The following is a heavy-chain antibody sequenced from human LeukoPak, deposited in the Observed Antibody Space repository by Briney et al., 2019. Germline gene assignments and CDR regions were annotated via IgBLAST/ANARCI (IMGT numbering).Heavy chain of an antibody. D-gene: IGHD2-2*01. Sequence: ASVKVSCKASGYTFTSYYMHWVRQAPGQGLEWMGIINPSGGSTSYAQKFQGRVTMTRDTSTSTVYMELSSLRSEDTAVYYCARSRAIVVVPGAPDTRWFDPWGQGTLVTVS. J-gene: IGHJ5*02. CDR1: GYTFTSYY. V-gene: IGHV1-46*01. CDR3: ARSRAIVVVPGAPDTRWFDP. CDR2: INPSGGST.